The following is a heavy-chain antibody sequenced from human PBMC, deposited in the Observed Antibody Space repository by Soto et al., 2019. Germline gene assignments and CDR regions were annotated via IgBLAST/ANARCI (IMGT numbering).Heavy chain of an antibody. CDR1: GGTFGTYA. V-gene: IGHV1-69*01. Sequence: QVELVQSGAEMKKPGSPVKVSCKASGGTFGTYAISWVRQAPGQGLEWMGGIIPIFITAKYAQKFQGRVTITADESTMTAYMELISLRSDDTAIYYCARDRTRGTTVGLDVWGQGTTVSVSS. CDR3: ARDRTRGTTVGLDV. D-gene: IGHD1-1*01. J-gene: IGHJ6*02. CDR2: IIPIFITA.